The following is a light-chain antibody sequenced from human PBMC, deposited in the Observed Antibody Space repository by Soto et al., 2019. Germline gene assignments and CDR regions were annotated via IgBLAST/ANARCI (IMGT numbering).Light chain of an antibody. Sequence: QAVVTQPPSVSGAPGQRVTISCTGSSSNIGAGYDVHWYQQFPGTAPKFLLHGNINRPSGVPDRFSGSKSGTSASLAITVLQAEDEADYSCLSYDSSLNGWVFGGGTKLTVL. V-gene: IGLV1-40*01. J-gene: IGLJ3*02. CDR3: LSYDSSLNGWV. CDR1: SSNIGAGYD. CDR2: GNI.